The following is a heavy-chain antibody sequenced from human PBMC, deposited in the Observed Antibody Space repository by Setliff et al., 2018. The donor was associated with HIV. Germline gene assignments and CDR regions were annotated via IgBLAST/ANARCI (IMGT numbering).Heavy chain of an antibody. Sequence: GGSLRLSCAATGFTFSSYVLHWVRQAPGKGLEWVAVMSTGGGIKICADSVKGRFTISRDNSKNTVYLQMNSLRAEDTAVYYCAKTSNTGYLFCSDYWGQGTLVTVSS. J-gene: IGHJ4*02. CDR2: MSTGGGIK. CDR3: AKTSNTGYLFCSDY. CDR1: GFTFSSYV. V-gene: IGHV3-30*18. D-gene: IGHD3-9*01.